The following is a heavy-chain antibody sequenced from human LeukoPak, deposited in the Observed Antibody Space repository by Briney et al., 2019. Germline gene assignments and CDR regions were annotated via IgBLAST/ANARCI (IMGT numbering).Heavy chain of an antibody. V-gene: IGHV3-48*01. CDR3: ARVQKSRKSVASAVDC. Sequence: GGSLRLSCAASGFTFSNYGMNWVRQAPGKGLEWVSYISSSSSTIYYADSVKGRFTISRDNAKNSLYLQMNSLRAEDTAVYYCARVQKSRKSVASAVDCWGQGTVVIVSS. CDR2: ISSSSSTI. D-gene: IGHD5-12*01. J-gene: IGHJ4*02. CDR1: GFTFSNYG.